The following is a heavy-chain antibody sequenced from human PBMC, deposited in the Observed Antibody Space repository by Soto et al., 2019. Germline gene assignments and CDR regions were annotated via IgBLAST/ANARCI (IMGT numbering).Heavy chain of an antibody. CDR3: ARVGGDHVLRYFDWTDY. V-gene: IGHV1-8*01. J-gene: IGHJ4*02. D-gene: IGHD3-9*01. CDR2: MNPNSGNT. CDR1: GYTFTSYD. Sequence: ASVKVSCKASGYTFTSYDINWVRQATGQGLEWMGWMNPNSGNTGYAQKFQGRVTMTRNTSISTAYMELSSLRSEDTAVYYCARVGGDHVLRYFDWTDYWGQGTLVTVSS.